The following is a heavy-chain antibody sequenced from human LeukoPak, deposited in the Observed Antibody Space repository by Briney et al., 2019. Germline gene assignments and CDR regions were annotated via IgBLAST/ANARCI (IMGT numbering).Heavy chain of an antibody. CDR2: INWNGGST. D-gene: IGHD2-15*01. CDR1: GFTLDDYG. Sequence: GGSLRLSCAASGFTLDDYGMSWVRQAPEKGLEWVSGINWNGGSTGYADSVKGRFTISRDNAKNSLYLQMNSLRAEDTALYYCARGSLLVVKTLDYWGQGTLVTVSS. V-gene: IGHV3-20*04. CDR3: ARGSLLVVKTLDY. J-gene: IGHJ4*02.